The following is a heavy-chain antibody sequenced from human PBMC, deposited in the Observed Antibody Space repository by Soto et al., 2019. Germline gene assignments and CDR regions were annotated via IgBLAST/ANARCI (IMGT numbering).Heavy chain of an antibody. CDR1: GDSVSSNSAA. CDR3: ARGTTYCSSTSCYYYGMDV. J-gene: IGHJ6*02. CDR2: TYYRSKWYN. D-gene: IGHD2-2*01. V-gene: IGHV6-1*01. Sequence: SPTLSLPCAISGDSVSSNSAAWNWIRQSPSRGLEWLGRTYYRSKWYNDYAVSVKSRITINPDTSKNQFSLQLNSVTPEDTAVYYCARGTTYCSSTSCYYYGMDVWGQGTTVTVSS.